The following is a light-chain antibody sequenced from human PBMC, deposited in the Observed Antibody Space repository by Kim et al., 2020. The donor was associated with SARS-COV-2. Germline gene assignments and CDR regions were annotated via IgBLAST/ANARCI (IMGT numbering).Light chain of an antibody. J-gene: IGKJ1*01. CDR2: GAS. V-gene: IGKV3-20*01. CDR1: QSVNSNY. CDR3: HQYGGSPRT. Sequence: EIVLTQSPGTLSLSPGERATLSCRASQSVNSNYLAWYQQKPGQAPRFLIYGASGRATGIPDRFSGSGSGTDFTLTISRVEPEDFAVYYCHQYGGSPRTFGQGTKVDIK.